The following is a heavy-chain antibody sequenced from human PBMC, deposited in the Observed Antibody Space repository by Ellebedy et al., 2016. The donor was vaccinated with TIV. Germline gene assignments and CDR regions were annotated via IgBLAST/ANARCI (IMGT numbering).Heavy chain of an antibody. J-gene: IGHJ3*02. Sequence: GESLKISCAASGFTFSSYAMSWVRQAPGKGLEWVSSISSSSSYIYYADSVKGRFTISRDNSKNTLYLQMNSLRAEDTAVYYCAKGFLIADAFDIWGQGTMVTVSS. CDR1: GFTFSSYA. CDR2: ISSSSSYI. D-gene: IGHD3-22*01. V-gene: IGHV3-23*01. CDR3: AKGFLIADAFDI.